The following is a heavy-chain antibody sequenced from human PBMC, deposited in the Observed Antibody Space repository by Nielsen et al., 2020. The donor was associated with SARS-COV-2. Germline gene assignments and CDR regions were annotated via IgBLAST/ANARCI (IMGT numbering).Heavy chain of an antibody. V-gene: IGHV4-31*02. J-gene: IGHJ4*02. CDR3: ARHGPYYDFWSGLGY. CDR2: IYYSGST. Sequence: WIRQPPGKGLEWIGYIYYSGSTYYNPSLKSRVTISVDTSKNQFSLKLSSVTAADTAVYYCARHGPYYDFWSGLGYWGQGTLVTVSS. D-gene: IGHD3-3*01.